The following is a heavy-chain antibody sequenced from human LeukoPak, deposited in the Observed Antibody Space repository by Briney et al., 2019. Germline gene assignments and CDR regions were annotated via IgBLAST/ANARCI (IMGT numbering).Heavy chain of an antibody. D-gene: IGHD3-22*01. V-gene: IGHV3-21*04. CDR1: GFTFSSYS. Sequence: GGSLRLSCAASGFTFSSYSMNWVRQAPGKGLEWVSSISSSSSYIYYADSVKGRFTISRDNSKNTLYLQMNSLRAEDTAVYYCARATLTYYYDSSGYYFDYWGQGTLVTVSS. CDR2: ISSSSSYI. CDR3: ARATLTYYYDSSGYYFDY. J-gene: IGHJ4*02.